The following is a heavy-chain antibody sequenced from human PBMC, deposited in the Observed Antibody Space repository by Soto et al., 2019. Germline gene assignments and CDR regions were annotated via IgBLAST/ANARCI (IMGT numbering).Heavy chain of an antibody. D-gene: IGHD2-15*01. J-gene: IGHJ6*02. CDR1: GDSVSTNYW. V-gene: IGHV4-4*02. CDR3: ARHPGYCSGGSCNGQYTLDV. Sequence: SETLSLTCAVSGDSVSTNYWWGWVRQSPVTGLEWIGDMSHSGTTNYSPSLKSRVTISADTSQNQFSLDLTSVTATDTAVYFCARHPGYCSGGSCNGQYTLDVWGQGTTVTVSS. CDR2: MSHSGTT.